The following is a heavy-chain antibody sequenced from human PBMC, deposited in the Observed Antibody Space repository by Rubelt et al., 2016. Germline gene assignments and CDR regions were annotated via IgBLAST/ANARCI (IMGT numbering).Heavy chain of an antibody. CDR1: GYTFTSYA. CDR2: INAGNGNT. Sequence: QVQLVQSGAEVKKPGASVKVSCKASGYTFTSYAMHWVRQAPGQRLEWMGWINAGNGNTKYSQKFQGRVTITRDTAASTAYMELSSLRSEDTAVYCCARAQRIRLLMVYAPTFDYWGQGTMVTVSS. D-gene: IGHD2-8*01. J-gene: IGHJ4*02. CDR3: ARAQRIRLLMVYAPTFDY. V-gene: IGHV1-3*01.